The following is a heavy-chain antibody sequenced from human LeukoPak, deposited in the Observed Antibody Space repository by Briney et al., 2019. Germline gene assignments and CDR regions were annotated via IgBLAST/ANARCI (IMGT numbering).Heavy chain of an antibody. J-gene: IGHJ4*02. CDR3: TKVQRGGTAMVNINY. CDR2: ISGSGGST. V-gene: IGHV3-23*01. CDR1: GFTFSSYA. D-gene: IGHD5-18*01. Sequence: PGGSLRLSCAASGFTFSSYAMSWVRQAPGKGLEWVSAISGSGGSTYYADSVKGRFTISRDNSKNTLYLQMNSLRAEDTAVYYCTKVQRGGTAMVNINYWGQGTLVTVSS.